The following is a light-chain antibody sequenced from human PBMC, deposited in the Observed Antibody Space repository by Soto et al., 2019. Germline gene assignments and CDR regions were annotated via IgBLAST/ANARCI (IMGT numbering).Light chain of an antibody. Sequence: DIQMTQSPASLSASVGDRVTISCRASQSIGRNLNWYQQKPGKAPTLLIYDASTLHSGVPSRFSGGGSGTDFTLTISSLQPEDFATYYCQQVNVYPSTFGGGTKVDIK. J-gene: IGKJ4*01. CDR3: QQVNVYPST. CDR2: DAS. V-gene: IGKV1-39*01. CDR1: QSIGRN.